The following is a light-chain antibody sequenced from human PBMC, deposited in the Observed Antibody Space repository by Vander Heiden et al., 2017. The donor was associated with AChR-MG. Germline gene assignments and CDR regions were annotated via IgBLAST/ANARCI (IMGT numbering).Light chain of an antibody. CDR1: QSVSDN. Sequence: EIVMTQSPATLSVSPGERATLSCRASQSVSDNLAWYQQKPGQAPRLLIHGASTRATGIPARISGSGSGTEFTLTISILQSEDFAVYYCQQFNKWPRTFGQGTKVEIK. J-gene: IGKJ1*01. CDR3: QQFNKWPRT. CDR2: GAS. V-gene: IGKV3-15*01.